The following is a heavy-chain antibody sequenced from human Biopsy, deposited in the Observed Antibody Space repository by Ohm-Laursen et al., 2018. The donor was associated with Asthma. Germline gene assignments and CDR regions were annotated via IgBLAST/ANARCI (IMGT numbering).Heavy chain of an antibody. CDR3: ARGQKSAGDRWFDP. CDR1: GYTFIGCH. D-gene: IGHD6-13*01. J-gene: IGHJ5*02. V-gene: IGHV1-2*06. CDR2: INPNSGGT. Sequence: GSSVEVSCKASGYTFIGCHIHWMRQAPGQGLEWMGRINPNSGGTNYAQKFQGRVTMTRDTSISTAYMEVGRLRSDDTAVYYCARGQKSAGDRWFDPWGQGTLVTVSS.